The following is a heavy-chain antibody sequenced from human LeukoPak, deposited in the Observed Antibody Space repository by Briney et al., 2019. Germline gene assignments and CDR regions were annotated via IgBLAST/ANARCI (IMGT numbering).Heavy chain of an antibody. J-gene: IGHJ3*02. CDR2: VSGSGGST. D-gene: IGHD2-15*01. CDR3: ANGGLSLGYCSGGSCYSHPNDAFDI. Sequence: GGSLRLSCAASGFSFSSYAMSWVRQAPGKGLEWVSAVSGSGGSTYYADSVKGRFTISRDNSKNTLYLQMNSLRAEDTAVYYCANGGLSLGYCSGGSCYSHPNDAFDIWGQGTMVTVSS. V-gene: IGHV3-23*01. CDR1: GFSFSSYA.